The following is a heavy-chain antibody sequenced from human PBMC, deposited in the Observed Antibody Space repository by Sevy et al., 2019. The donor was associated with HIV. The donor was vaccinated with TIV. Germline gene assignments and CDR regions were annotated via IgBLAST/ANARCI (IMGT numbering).Heavy chain of an antibody. CDR1: GFTFSANW. Sequence: HGGSLRPSCAASGFTFSANWMNWVRQAPGKGLEWVANIKGDGSDKHYVDSVEGRFTISRDNAKNLLYLQMNSLRVEDTAVYYCAHETFGRFESWGQGTLVTVSS. CDR2: IKGDGSDK. D-gene: IGHD3-16*01. J-gene: IGHJ4*02. CDR3: AHETFGRFES. V-gene: IGHV3-7*01.